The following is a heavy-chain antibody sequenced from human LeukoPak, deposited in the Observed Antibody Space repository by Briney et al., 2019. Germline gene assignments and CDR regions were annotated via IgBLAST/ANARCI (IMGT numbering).Heavy chain of an antibody. CDR1: GGSISSSSYY. V-gene: IGHV4-39*01. J-gene: IGHJ5*02. D-gene: IGHD2-8*01. CDR2: IYYSGST. CDR3: ARHEDIVLMVPFDP. Sequence: SETLSLTCTVSGGSISSSSYYWGWIRQPPGKGLEWIGSIYYSGSTYYNPSLKSRVTISVGTPKNQFSLKLSSVTAADTAVYYCARHEDIVLMVPFDPWGQGTLVTVSS.